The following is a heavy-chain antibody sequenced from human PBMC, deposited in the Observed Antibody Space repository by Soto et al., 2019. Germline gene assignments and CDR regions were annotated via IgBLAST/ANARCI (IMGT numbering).Heavy chain of an antibody. CDR2: INYSGST. D-gene: IGHD2-2*01. CDR1: GGSFSGYY. Sequence: PSETLSLTCAVSGGSFSGYYWSWIRQPPGKGLEWIGEINYSGSTNYNPSRTSRVTIAVDTSKIQFYLKLISVTAADTDVYYCARGVRYCSSTSCAYWGQGTLVTVSS. J-gene: IGHJ4*02. V-gene: IGHV4-34*01. CDR3: ARGVRYCSSTSCAY.